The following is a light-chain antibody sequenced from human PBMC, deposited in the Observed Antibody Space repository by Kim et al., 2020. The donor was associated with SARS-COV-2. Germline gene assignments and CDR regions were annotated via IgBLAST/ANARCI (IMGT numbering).Light chain of an antibody. CDR1: QSVSNN. J-gene: IGKJ2*01. CDR2: DAS. V-gene: IGKV3-15*01. Sequence: EVVMTQFPATLSVSPGERATLSCRASQSVSNNLVWYQQKPGQAPRLLVYDASTRATGVPTRISGSGSGTDFTLTINSLQSDDFAVYYCQQYNNWPPYTFGQGTKLEI. CDR3: QQYNNWPPYT.